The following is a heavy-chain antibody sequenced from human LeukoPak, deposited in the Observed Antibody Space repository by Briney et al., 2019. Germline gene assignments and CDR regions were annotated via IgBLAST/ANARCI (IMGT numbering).Heavy chain of an antibody. CDR1: GFTFSSYW. CDR2: IKQEGSEK. J-gene: IGHJ3*02. V-gene: IGHV3-7*01. D-gene: IGHD2-15*01. Sequence: PGGSLRLSCAASGFTFSSYWMSWVRQAPGKGLEGGANIKQEGSEKYYVDSVKGRFTISRDNAKNSLYLQMNSLRAEDTAVYSCARRYCSGGSCPARHDAFDIWGQGTMVTVSS. CDR3: ARRYCSGGSCPARHDAFDI.